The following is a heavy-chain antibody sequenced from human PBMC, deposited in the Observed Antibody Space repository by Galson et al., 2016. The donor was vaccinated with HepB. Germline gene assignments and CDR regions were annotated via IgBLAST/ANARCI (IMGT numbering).Heavy chain of an antibody. V-gene: IGHV3-11*06. CDR3: ARGRSGSGRAYYYYMDV. D-gene: IGHD3-10*01. Sequence: SLRLSCAASGFDFSNYYMAWIRQAPGKGLEWVSYIRSSDSDANYAESVKGRFTISRDNAKHSLSLQMNSLRAEDTAVYFCARGRSGSGRAYYYYMDVWGNGTTVTVSS. CDR1: GFDFSNYY. CDR2: IRSSDSDA. J-gene: IGHJ6*03.